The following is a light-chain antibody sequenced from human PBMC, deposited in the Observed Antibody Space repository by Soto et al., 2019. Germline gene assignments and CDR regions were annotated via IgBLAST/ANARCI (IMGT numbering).Light chain of an antibody. CDR1: SSDVCVYNY. CDR2: EVN. V-gene: IGLV2-8*01. CDR3: SSYAGRNILRVV. J-gene: IGLJ2*01. Sequence: QSALTQPPSASGSSVQSVTISCIGTSSDVCVYNYVSWYQQHPGQAPKLMIYEVNKRPSGVPDRFSGSKSGNTASLPVSGLQAEDEADYFCSSYAGRNILRVVFGGGTKVTVL.